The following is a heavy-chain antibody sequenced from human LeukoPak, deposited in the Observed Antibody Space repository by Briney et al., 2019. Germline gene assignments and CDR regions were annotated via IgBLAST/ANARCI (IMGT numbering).Heavy chain of an antibody. CDR2: INHRGST. V-gene: IGHV4-34*01. D-gene: IGHD6-19*01. CDR3: ARVKAVAGTLPHLLDY. Sequence: SETLSLTCAVYGGSFSGYYWSWIRQPPGKGLEWIGEINHRGSTNYNPPLKSRLTISKDKFKNQFSLKLTSVTVADTAVYFCARVKAVAGTLPHLLDYWGQGTLVTVSS. J-gene: IGHJ4*01. CDR1: GGSFSGYY.